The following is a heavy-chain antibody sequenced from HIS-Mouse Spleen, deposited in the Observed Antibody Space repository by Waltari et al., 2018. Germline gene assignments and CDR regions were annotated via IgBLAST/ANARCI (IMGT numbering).Heavy chain of an antibody. J-gene: IGHJ4*02. CDR2: ISYDGSNK. V-gene: IGHV3-30*04. CDR3: ARVEYSSSSGGDY. Sequence: QVQLVESGGGVVQPGRSLRLSCAASGFPFSSYPMNWVRQAPGKGLEWVAVISYDGSNKYYADSVKGRFTISRDNSKNTLYLQMNSLRAEDTAVYYCARVEYSSSSGGDYWGQGTLVTVSS. D-gene: IGHD6-6*01. CDR1: GFPFSSYP.